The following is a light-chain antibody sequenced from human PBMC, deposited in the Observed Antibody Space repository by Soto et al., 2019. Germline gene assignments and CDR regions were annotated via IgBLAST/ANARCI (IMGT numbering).Light chain of an antibody. V-gene: IGLV1-47*01. Sequence: QSVLTQPPSASGTPGQRVTISCSGSSSNIGSNYVYWYQQLPGTAPKLLIYRNNQRPSGVPDRFSGSKSGTSASLAISGLPSEDEADYYCAAWDDSLSGRGVFGGGTKVTVL. CDR2: RNN. J-gene: IGLJ2*01. CDR3: AAWDDSLSGRGV. CDR1: SSNIGSNY.